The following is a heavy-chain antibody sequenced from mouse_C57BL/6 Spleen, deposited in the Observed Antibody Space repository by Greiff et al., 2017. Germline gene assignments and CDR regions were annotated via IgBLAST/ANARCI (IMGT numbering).Heavy chain of an antibody. V-gene: IGHV3-1*01. CDR2: ISYSGST. Sequence: VQLKESGPGMVKPSQSLSLTCTVTGYSITSGYDWHWIRHFPGNKLEWMGYISYSGSTNYNPSLKSRISITHDTSKNHFFLKLTSVTTEDTATYYCARADDYTWFAYWGQGTLVTVSA. CDR1: GYSITSGYD. CDR3: ARADDYTWFAY. J-gene: IGHJ3*01. D-gene: IGHD2-4*01.